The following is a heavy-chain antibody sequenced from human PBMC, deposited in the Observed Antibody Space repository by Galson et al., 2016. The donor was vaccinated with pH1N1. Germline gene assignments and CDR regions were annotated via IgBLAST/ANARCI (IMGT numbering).Heavy chain of an antibody. J-gene: IGHJ4*02. Sequence: SLRLSCAASGFTFSSHWMTWVRQAPGKGLEWVANIDRTGIEKYYGDSVKGRFTISRDNSKNSLYLQMHSLRAEGTAVYYWEGGRAADYWGQGTLVTVSS. D-gene: IGHD3-16*01. CDR2: IDRTGIEK. CDR3: EGGRAADY. CDR1: GFTFSSHW. V-gene: IGHV3-7*01.